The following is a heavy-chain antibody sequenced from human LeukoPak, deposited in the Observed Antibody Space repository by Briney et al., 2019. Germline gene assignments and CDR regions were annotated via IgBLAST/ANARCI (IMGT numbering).Heavy chain of an antibody. CDR1: GGSFSGYY. J-gene: IGHJ3*02. D-gene: IGHD3-22*01. CDR3: AIENYYDSSGPDAFDI. V-gene: IGHV4-34*01. Sequence: PSETLSLTCAVYGGSFSGYYWSWIRQPPGKGLEWIGEINHSGSTYYNPSLKSRVTISVDRSKNQFSLKLSSVTAADTAVYYCAIENYYDSSGPDAFDIWGQGTMVTVSS. CDR2: INHSGST.